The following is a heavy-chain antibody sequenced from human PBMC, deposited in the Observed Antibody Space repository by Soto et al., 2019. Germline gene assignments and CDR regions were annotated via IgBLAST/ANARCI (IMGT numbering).Heavy chain of an antibody. D-gene: IGHD1-26*01. CDR3: ARGVPPIVGASNDY. Sequence: ASVKVSCKASVYGFTSYAMHWVRQAPGQRLEWMGWINGGNGNTKYSQKFQDRVTITRDTSARTAYMELSSLRSEDTAVYYCARGVPPIVGASNDYWGQGTLVTVSS. V-gene: IGHV1-3*01. J-gene: IGHJ4*02. CDR2: INGGNGNT. CDR1: VYGFTSYA.